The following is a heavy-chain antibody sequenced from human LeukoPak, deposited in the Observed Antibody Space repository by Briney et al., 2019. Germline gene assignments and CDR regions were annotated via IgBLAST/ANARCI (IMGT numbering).Heavy chain of an antibody. D-gene: IGHD3-3*01. CDR2: IYYSGST. CDR3: ARSPSRVNYDFWSGQEYYFDY. CDR1: GGSISSSSLY. V-gene: IGHV4-61*01. Sequence: PSETLSLTCTVSGGSISSSSLYWSWIRQPPGKGLEWIGYIYYSGSTNYNPSLKSRVTISVDTSKNQFSLKLSSVTAADTAVYYCARSPSRVNYDFWSGQEYYFDYWGQGTLVTVSS. J-gene: IGHJ4*02.